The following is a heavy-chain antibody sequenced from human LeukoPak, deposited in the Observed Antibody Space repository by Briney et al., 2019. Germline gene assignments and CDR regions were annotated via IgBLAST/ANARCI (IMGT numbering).Heavy chain of an antibody. CDR3: ARGSRNSYYYGMDV. J-gene: IGHJ6*02. V-gene: IGHV4-59*01. D-gene: IGHD2-2*01. CDR2: IYNTGTA. Sequence: PSETLSLTCTVPGDSISRFSWSWIRQPPGKGLEWIGCIYNTGTALYNPPLKSRVAMSLDTSKNQFSLKLTSVTAADTAVYYCARGSRNSYYYGMDVWGQGTTVTVSS. CDR1: GDSISRFS.